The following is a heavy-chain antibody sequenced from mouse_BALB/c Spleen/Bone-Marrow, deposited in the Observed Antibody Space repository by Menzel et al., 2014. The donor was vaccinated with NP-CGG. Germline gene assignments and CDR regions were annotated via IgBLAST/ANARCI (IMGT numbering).Heavy chain of an antibody. V-gene: IGHV5-17*02. Sequence: EVMLVESGGGLVQPGGSRKLSCAASGFTFSSFGMHWVRQAPEKGLEWVAYISSGSSTIYYADTVKGRFTISRDNPKNTLFLQMTSLRSEDTAMYYCARRRYGYAMDYWGQGTSVTVSS. CDR2: ISSGSSTI. D-gene: IGHD2-14*01. CDR3: ARRRYGYAMDY. J-gene: IGHJ4*01. CDR1: GFTFSSFG.